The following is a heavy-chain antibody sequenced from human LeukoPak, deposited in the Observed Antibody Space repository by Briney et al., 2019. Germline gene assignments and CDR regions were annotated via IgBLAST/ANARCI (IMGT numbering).Heavy chain of an antibody. CDR1: GGTFSSYA. V-gene: IGHV1-69*04. CDR2: IIPILGIA. Sequence: ASVKVSCKASGGTFSSYAIRWVRQAPGQGLEWMGRIIPILGIANYAQKFQGRVTITADKSTSTAYMELSSLRSEDTAVYYCASGATYSSGWYSSMVYWGQGTLVTVSS. CDR3: ASGATYSSGWYSSMVY. D-gene: IGHD6-19*01. J-gene: IGHJ4*02.